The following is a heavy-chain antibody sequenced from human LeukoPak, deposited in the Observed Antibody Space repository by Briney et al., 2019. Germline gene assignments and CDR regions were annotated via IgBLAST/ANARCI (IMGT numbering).Heavy chain of an antibody. J-gene: IGHJ4*02. V-gene: IGHV3-30*02. Sequence: PGGSLRLSCAASGFTFSSYGMHWVRQAPGKGLEWVAFIRYDGSNKYYADSVKGRFTISRDNSKNTLYLQMNSLRAEDTAVYYCAKDGHSSSCYFDYWGQGTLVTVSS. CDR1: GFTFSSYG. CDR3: AKDGHSSSCYFDY. D-gene: IGHD6-13*01. CDR2: IRYDGSNK.